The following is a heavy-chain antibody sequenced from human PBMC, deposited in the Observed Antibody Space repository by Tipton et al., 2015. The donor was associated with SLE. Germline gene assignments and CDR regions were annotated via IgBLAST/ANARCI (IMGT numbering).Heavy chain of an antibody. D-gene: IGHD6-19*01. V-gene: IGHV3-30*02. CDR1: GFTFSTYA. Sequence: SLRLSCAASGFTFSTYAMHWVRQAPGKELEWVAFIRYDGSNKDYADSVKGRFTISRDNSKNTVYLQMNSLRAEDTAVHYCAKSPTPQSLFDYWGQGTLVTVSS. CDR2: IRYDGSNK. J-gene: IGHJ4*02. CDR3: AKSPTPQSLFDY.